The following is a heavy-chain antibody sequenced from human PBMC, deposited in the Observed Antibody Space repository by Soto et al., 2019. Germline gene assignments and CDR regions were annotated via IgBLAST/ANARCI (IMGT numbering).Heavy chain of an antibody. CDR2: IDSRGRTL. J-gene: IGHJ4*02. CDR3: ARQAARNYIDS. V-gene: IGHV3-11*01. Sequence: KTGGSLRLSCVASGVTFSDYSMSWIRQAPGKGLEWLAFIDSRGRTLSYADSVRGRFTISRDNAENSVYLQMDSLRADDTAVYYCARQAARNYIDSWGQGNSVTVSS. CDR1: GVTFSDYS. D-gene: IGHD6-6*01.